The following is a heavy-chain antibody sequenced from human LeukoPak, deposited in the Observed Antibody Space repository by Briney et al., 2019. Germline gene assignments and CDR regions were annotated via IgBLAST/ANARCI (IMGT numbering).Heavy chain of an antibody. CDR2: ITTGGETT. Sequence: PGGSLRLSCTASGFSFNNNAMTWVRQVPAKGLEWVSSITTGGETTYYADSVKGRFTISRDNSENTLYLQMNSLRAEDTALYYCAKGGPVGGNYYLNDYWGQGALVTVSS. CDR3: AKGGPVGGNYYLNDY. V-gene: IGHV3-23*01. CDR1: GFSFNNNA. D-gene: IGHD1-26*01. J-gene: IGHJ4*02.